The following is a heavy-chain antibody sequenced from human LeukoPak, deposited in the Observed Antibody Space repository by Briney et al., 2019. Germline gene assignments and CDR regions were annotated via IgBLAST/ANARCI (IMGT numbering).Heavy chain of an antibody. Sequence: SETLSLTCTVSGGSISSSSYYWGWIRQPPGKGLEWIGSIYYSGSTYYNPSLKSRVTISVDTSKNQFSLKLSSVTAADTAVYYCARLSSAYGGGYWTVGRDWYFDLWGRGTLVTVSS. V-gene: IGHV4-39*07. J-gene: IGHJ2*01. CDR3: ARLSSAYGGGYWTVGRDWYFDL. D-gene: IGHD1-26*01. CDR2: IYYSGST. CDR1: GGSISSSSYY.